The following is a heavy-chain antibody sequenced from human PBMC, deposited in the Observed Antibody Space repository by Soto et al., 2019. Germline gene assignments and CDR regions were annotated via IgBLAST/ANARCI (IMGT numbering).Heavy chain of an antibody. J-gene: IGHJ6*02. D-gene: IGHD2-2*01. V-gene: IGHV1-69*13. CDR2: IIPIFGTA. Sequence: ASVKVSCKASGGTFSSYAISWVRQAPGQGLEWMGGIIPIFGTANYAQKFQGRVTITADESTSTAYMELSSLRSEDTAVYYCARNTDCSSTSCYRSYYGMDVWGQGTTVTVSS. CDR1: GGTFSSYA. CDR3: ARNTDCSSTSCYRSYYGMDV.